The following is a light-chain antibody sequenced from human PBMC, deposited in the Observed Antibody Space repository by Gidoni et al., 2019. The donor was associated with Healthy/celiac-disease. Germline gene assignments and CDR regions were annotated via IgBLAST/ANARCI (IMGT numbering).Light chain of an antibody. CDR2: LGS. V-gene: IGKV2-28*01. CDR1: QSLLHSNGYNY. J-gene: IGKJ5*01. CDR3: MQALQTPIT. Sequence: DIVMTQYPLSLPVTPGEPASISCRYSQSLLHSNGYNYLDWYLQTPGQSPQLLIYLGSNRASGVPDRFSGSGSGTDFTLKISRVEAEDVGVYYCMQALQTPITFGQGTRLEIK.